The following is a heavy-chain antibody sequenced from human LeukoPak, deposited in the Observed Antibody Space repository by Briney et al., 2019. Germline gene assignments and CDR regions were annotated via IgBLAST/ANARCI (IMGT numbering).Heavy chain of an antibody. CDR3: ARTDYYDNSGYYGSPDY. J-gene: IGHJ4*02. CDR1: GFTFSSYS. V-gene: IGHV3-48*01. D-gene: IGHD3-22*01. Sequence: GGSLRLSCAASGFTFSSYSMNWVRQAPGKGLEWVSYISSSSSTIYYADSVKGRFTISRDNAKNSLYLQMNSLRAEDTAVYYCARTDYYDNSGYYGSPDYWGQGTLVTVSS. CDR2: ISSSSSTI.